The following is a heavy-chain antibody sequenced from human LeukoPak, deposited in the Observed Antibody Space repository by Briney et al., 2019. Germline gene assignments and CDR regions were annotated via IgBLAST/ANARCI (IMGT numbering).Heavy chain of an antibody. CDR3: ARDGRHRYYYDRSGNYGSWFDP. CDR1: GYTFTGYY. Sequence: ASVKVSCKASGYTFTGYYMHWVRQAPGQGLEWMGWISGYNGNTKYVQKFQGRVTMTTDTSTSTAYMELRSLRSDDTAVYYCARDGRHRYYYDRSGNYGSWFDPWGQGTLVTVSS. V-gene: IGHV1-18*04. J-gene: IGHJ5*02. CDR2: ISGYNGNT. D-gene: IGHD3-22*01.